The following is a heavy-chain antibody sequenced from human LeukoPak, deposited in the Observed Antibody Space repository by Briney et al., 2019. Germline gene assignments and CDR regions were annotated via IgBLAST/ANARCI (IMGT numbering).Heavy chain of an antibody. CDR2: IWYDASNK. V-gene: IGHV3-33*01. CDR1: GFTFSSFG. CDR3: VRGVGVSRFNYFDP. Sequence: PGRSLTLSCAASGFTFSSFGMHWVRQAPGTGLEWVAVIWYDASNKYYADSVKGRFTISRDNSKNTLFLQMNSLRDDDTAVYYCVRGVGVSRFNYFDPWGQGTLVIVSS. D-gene: IGHD6-13*01. J-gene: IGHJ5*02.